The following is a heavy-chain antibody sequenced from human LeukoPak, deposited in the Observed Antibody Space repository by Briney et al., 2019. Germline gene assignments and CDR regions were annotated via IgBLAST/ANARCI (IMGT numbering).Heavy chain of an antibody. J-gene: IGHJ3*02. CDR2: INHSGST. D-gene: IGHD1-1*01. CDR1: GGSFSGYY. CDR3: ARGNGAFDI. V-gene: IGHV4-34*01. Sequence: SETLSLTCAVYGGSFSGYYWSWIRQPPGKGLEWIGEINHSGSTNYNPSLKSRVTISVDTSKNQFSLKLSSVTAAGTAVYYCARGNGAFDIWGQGTMVTVSS.